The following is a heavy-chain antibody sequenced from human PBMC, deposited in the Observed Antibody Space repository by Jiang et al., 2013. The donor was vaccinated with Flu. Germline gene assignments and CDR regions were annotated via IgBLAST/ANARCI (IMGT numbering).Heavy chain of an antibody. J-gene: IGHJ4*02. CDR1: GFSFSYYG. CDR3: ATLRGSSYDTYLADY. V-gene: IGHV3-30*02. D-gene: IGHD3-9*01. Sequence: PGGSLRLSCAASGFSFSYYGMHWVRQSPGKGLEWVASVWHDGSNKFYGDSVRGRFIISRDNSKNLLYLQMNSLRPEDTAVYYCATLRGSSYDTYLADYWGQGTLVTVSS. CDR2: VWHDGSNK.